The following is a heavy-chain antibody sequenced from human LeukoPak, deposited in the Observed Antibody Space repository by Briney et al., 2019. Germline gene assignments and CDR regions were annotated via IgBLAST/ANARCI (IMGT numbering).Heavy chain of an antibody. J-gene: IGHJ6*03. Sequence: ASVKVSCKASGYNFTGYYIHWVRQAPGQGLEWMGGIIPIFGTANYAQKFQGRVTITADESTSTAYMELSSLRSEDTAVYYCARLEMATPYYYMDVWGKGTTVTISS. CDR2: IIPIFGTA. CDR1: GYNFTGYY. V-gene: IGHV1-69*13. D-gene: IGHD5-24*01. CDR3: ARLEMATPYYYMDV.